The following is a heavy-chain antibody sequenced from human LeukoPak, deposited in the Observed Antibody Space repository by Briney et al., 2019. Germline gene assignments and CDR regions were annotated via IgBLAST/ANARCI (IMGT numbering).Heavy chain of an antibody. J-gene: IGHJ4*02. CDR3: AKGGSDDILTGYHNPPDY. CDR2: ISWNSGSI. D-gene: IGHD3-9*01. V-gene: IGHV3-9*01. Sequence: PGGSLRLSCAASGFTFDDYAMHWVRQAPGKGLEWVSGISWNSGSIGYADSVKGRFTISRDNAKNSLYLQMNSLRAEDTALYYCAKGGSDDILTGYHNPPDYWGQGTLVTVSS. CDR1: GFTFDDYA.